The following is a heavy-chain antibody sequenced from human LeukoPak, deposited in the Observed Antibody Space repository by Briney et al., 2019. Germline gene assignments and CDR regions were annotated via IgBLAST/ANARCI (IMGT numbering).Heavy chain of an antibody. V-gene: IGHV5-10-1*01. CDR3: ARRGRSSSNFDF. D-gene: IGHD6-6*01. CDR2: IDPTDSYT. Sequence: GESLKISCKGSGYIFTSYWITWVRQMPGKALEWMGMIDPTDSYTNYSPSFQGHVTISTDKSISTAYLHWTSLKASDTAIYYCARRGRSSSNFDFWGQGTLVTVSS. J-gene: IGHJ4*02. CDR1: GYIFTSYW.